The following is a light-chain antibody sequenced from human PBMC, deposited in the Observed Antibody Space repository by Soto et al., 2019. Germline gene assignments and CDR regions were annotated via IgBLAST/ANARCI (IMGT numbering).Light chain of an antibody. V-gene: IGKV3-20*01. CDR2: AAS. Sequence: ETVLAQSPGTLSLSPGERATLSCRASQSVDSSSLGWYQQKPGQAPRLLIYAASSRATGIPDRFSGSGSGTDFTLTISRLEAEDFAVYYCQQYGNSRYTFGRGTRLEIK. CDR3: QQYGNSRYT. J-gene: IGKJ2*01. CDR1: QSVDSSS.